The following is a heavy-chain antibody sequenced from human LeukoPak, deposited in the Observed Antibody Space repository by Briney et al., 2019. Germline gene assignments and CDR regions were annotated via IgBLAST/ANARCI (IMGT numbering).Heavy chain of an antibody. Sequence: GGSLRLSCAASGFTFSDYYMSWIRQAPGKGLEWVSYISSSGSTIYYADSVKGRFTISRDNAENSLYLQMNSLRAEDTAVYYCAQSSGYNWFDPWGQGTLVTVSS. CDR3: AQSSGYNWFDP. V-gene: IGHV3-11*04. J-gene: IGHJ5*02. D-gene: IGHD3-22*01. CDR2: ISSSGSTI. CDR1: GFTFSDYY.